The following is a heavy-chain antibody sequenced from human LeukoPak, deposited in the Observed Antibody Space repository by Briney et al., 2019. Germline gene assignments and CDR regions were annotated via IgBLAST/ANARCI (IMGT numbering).Heavy chain of an antibody. Sequence: ASVKVSCKASGYTFTSYGISWVRQAPGQGLEWMGWISAYNGNTNYAQKLQGRVTMTTDTSTSTAYIELRSLRSDDTAVYYCARDRYYDILTGYYTYYYYGMDVWGQGTTVTVSS. V-gene: IGHV1-18*01. CDR1: GYTFTSYG. D-gene: IGHD3-9*01. J-gene: IGHJ6*02. CDR2: ISAYNGNT. CDR3: ARDRYYDILTGYYTYYYYGMDV.